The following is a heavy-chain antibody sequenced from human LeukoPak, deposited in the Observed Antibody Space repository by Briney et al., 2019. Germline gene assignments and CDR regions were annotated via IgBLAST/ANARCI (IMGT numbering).Heavy chain of an antibody. J-gene: IGHJ4*02. CDR3: ARDPPSLEMATLAVGY. CDR2: ISSSSSYI. D-gene: IGHD5-24*01. V-gene: IGHV3-21*01. CDR1: GFTFSSYS. Sequence: GGSLRLSCAASGFTFSSYSRNWVRQAPGKGLEWVSSISSSSSYIYYADSVKGRFTISRDNAKNSLYLQMNSLRAEDTAVYYCARDPPSLEMATLAVGYWGQGTLVTVSS.